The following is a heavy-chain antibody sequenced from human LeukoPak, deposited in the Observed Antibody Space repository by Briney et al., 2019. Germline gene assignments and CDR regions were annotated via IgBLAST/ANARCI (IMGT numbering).Heavy chain of an antibody. D-gene: IGHD2-21*02. J-gene: IGHJ4*02. CDR1: GFTFSTYG. V-gene: IGHV3-23*01. CDR2: ISGSGDST. CDR3: AKDRLLNCRGDCYIFDY. Sequence: GGTLRLSCVASGFTFSTYGMNWVRQTPGMGLEWVSSISGSGDSTFYADSVKGRFSISRDNSKNTLYLQVNGLRTEDTAVYYCAKDRLLNCRGDCYIFDYWGQGTVVTVSS.